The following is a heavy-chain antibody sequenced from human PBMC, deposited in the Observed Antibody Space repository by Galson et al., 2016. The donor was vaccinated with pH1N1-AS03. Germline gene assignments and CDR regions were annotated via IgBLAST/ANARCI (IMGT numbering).Heavy chain of an antibody. D-gene: IGHD5-12*01. CDR1: GFTFTDYW. Sequence: FLRPSCAVSGFTFTDYWMHWVRQVPGKGPVWVSRIKSDGTSTTYTDSVKGRFTISRDNAKNKLYLQMNSLRVEDTAVYYCAREYSGFDPNDYYGMDVWGQGTTVTVSS. J-gene: IGHJ6*02. V-gene: IGHV3-74*03. CDR2: IKSDGTST. CDR3: AREYSGFDPNDYYGMDV.